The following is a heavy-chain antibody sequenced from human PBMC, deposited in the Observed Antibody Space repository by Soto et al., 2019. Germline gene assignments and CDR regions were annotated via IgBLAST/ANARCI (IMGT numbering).Heavy chain of an antibody. D-gene: IGHD5-12*01. CDR2: INTYNGDT. CDR3: AKAPRGAMATD. CDR1: GYTFRNYA. V-gene: IGHV1-18*01. Sequence: QVQLVQSGAEVKKPGASVKVSCKASGYTFRNYAVNWVRQAPGQGLEWMGSINTYNGDTNYAQNLQGRVTMTTDTFTNTSFMEVKSMRSDDTAVYYWAKAPRGAMATDWGQGTRVTVTS. J-gene: IGHJ4*02.